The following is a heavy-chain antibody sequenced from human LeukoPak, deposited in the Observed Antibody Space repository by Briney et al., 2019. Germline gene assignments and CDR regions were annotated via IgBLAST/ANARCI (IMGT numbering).Heavy chain of an antibody. CDR3: ARDRHPHYYYMDV. CDR1: GGSFSGYY. J-gene: IGHJ6*03. Sequence: PSETLSLTCAVYGGSFSGYYWSWIRQPPGKGLEWIGEINHSGSTNYNPSLKGRVTISVDTSKNQFSLKLSSVTAADTAVYYCARDRHPHYYYMDVWGKGTTVTVSS. D-gene: IGHD1-14*01. V-gene: IGHV4-34*01. CDR2: INHSGST.